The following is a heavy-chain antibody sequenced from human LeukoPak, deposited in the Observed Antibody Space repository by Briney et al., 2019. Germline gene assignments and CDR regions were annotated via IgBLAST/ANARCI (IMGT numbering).Heavy chain of an antibody. D-gene: IGHD4-11*01. CDR3: ARASYSDYVVNY. V-gene: IGHV4-38-2*02. Sequence: SETLSLTCTVSGYSISSGFYWGWIRQPPGKGLEWVGTFYHSGSTHYNPSLKSRVTISVDTSKNQFSLRLSSVTDADTAVYFCARASYSDYVVNYWGQGILVTVSS. CDR2: FYHSGST. J-gene: IGHJ4*02. CDR1: GYSISSGFY.